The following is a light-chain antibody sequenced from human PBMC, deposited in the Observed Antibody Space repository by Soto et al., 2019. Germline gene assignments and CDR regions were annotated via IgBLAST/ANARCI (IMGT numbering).Light chain of an antibody. Sequence: DIQMTQSPSSLSTSVGDRVTITCRASQGISNYLAWYQQKPGKVTKLLIYAASTLQSGVPSRVSGSGSGTDFTLTISSLQPEDVATYYCQKCGIAPFTFGGGTKVDI. CDR1: QGISNY. CDR2: AAS. V-gene: IGKV1-27*01. J-gene: IGKJ4*01. CDR3: QKCGIAPFT.